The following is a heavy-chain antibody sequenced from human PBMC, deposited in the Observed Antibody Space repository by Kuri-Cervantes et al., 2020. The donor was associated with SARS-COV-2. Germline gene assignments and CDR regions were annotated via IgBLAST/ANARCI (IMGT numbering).Heavy chain of an antibody. Sequence: SQTLSLTCAVYGGSFSSYYWSWIRQPAGKGLEWIGRIYTSGSTNYNPSLKSRVTMSVDTSKNQFSLKLSSVTAADTAVYYCARDSSIGINDIWGQGTMVTVAS. CDR3: ARDSSIGINDI. CDR2: IYTSGST. J-gene: IGHJ3*02. D-gene: IGHD6-6*01. V-gene: IGHV4-4*07. CDR1: GGSFSSYY.